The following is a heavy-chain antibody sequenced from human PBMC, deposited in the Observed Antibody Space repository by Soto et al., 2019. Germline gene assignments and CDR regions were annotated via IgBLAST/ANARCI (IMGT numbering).Heavy chain of an antibody. CDR2: ISYDGSNK. Sequence: QVQLVESGGGVVQPGRSLRLSCAASGFTFSSYGMHWVRQAPGKGLEWVAVISYDGSNKYYADSVKGRFTISRDNSKNTLYLQMNSLRAEDTAVYYCAKVEAAAGMIVYYYGMDVWGQGTTVTVSS. D-gene: IGHD6-13*01. CDR3: AKVEAAAGMIVYYYGMDV. CDR1: GFTFSSYG. V-gene: IGHV3-30*18. J-gene: IGHJ6*02.